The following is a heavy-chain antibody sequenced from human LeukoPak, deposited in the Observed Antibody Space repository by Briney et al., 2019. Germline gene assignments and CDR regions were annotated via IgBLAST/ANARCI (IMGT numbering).Heavy chain of an antibody. V-gene: IGHV3-30-3*01. Sequence: GGSLRLSCAASGFTFSSYAMHWVRQAPGKGLEWVAVISYDGSNKYYADSVKGRFTISRDNSKNTLYLQMNSLRAEDTAVYYCARQVGELPENYYYGMDVWGQGTTVTVSS. CDR1: GFTFSSYA. J-gene: IGHJ6*02. D-gene: IGHD3-10*01. CDR2: ISYDGSNK. CDR3: ARQVGELPENYYYGMDV.